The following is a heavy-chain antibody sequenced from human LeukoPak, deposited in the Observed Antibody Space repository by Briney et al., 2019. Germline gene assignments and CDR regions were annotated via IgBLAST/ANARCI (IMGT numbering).Heavy chain of an antibody. Sequence: GGSLRPSCAASGFTFSSYSMHWVRQAPGKGLEWVALISDDGSNEQFADSVKGRFTVSRDSSKNTVYLQMSSLRAEDTAMYYCARDHQVSYFDLWGQGTLVTVSS. CDR2: ISDDGSNE. D-gene: IGHD6-6*01. V-gene: IGHV3-30*04. CDR3: ARDHQVSYFDL. CDR1: GFTFSSYS. J-gene: IGHJ4*02.